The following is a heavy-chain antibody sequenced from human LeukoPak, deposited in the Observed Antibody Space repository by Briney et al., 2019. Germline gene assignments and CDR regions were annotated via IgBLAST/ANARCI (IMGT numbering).Heavy chain of an antibody. Sequence: GGSLRLSCVGSGLTISNYWMHWVRQAPGTGLVWVSRIHPDGSITTYADSVKGRFTISRDNAKNTLYLQMNSLRAEDTAVYYCAPQQTYSPYNWFDPWGQGTLVTVSS. D-gene: IGHD5-12*01. CDR3: APQQTYSPYNWFDP. J-gene: IGHJ5*02. CDR2: IHPDGSIT. V-gene: IGHV3-74*03. CDR1: GLTISNYW.